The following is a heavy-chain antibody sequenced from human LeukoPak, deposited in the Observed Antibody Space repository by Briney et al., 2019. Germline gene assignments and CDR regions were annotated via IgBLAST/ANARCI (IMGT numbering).Heavy chain of an antibody. CDR1: GGSLSSYY. D-gene: IGHD4-17*01. V-gene: IGHV4-59*01. Sequence: SETLSLTCTVPGGSLSSYYWSWIRQPPGKGLEWIGYIYYSGSTNYNPSLKSRVTISVDTSKNQFSLKLSSVTAADTAVYYCARGTRVYGDYEGWGQGTLVTVSS. CDR2: IYYSGST. J-gene: IGHJ4*02. CDR3: ARGTRVYGDYEG.